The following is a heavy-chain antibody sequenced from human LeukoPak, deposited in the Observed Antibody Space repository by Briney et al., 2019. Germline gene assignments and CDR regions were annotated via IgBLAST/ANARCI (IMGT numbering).Heavy chain of an antibody. CDR1: GYSFTDEY. CDR3: ARAGGRSWFDP. CDR2: INPNSGGT. Sequence: ASVKVSCKASGYSFTDEYMHWVRQAPGQGLEWMGRINPNSGGTNYAQKFQGRVIMTTDTSMTTAHMELSRLTSDDTAVYYCARAGGRSWFDPWGQGTLVTVSS. V-gene: IGHV1-2*06. J-gene: IGHJ5*02. D-gene: IGHD2-15*01.